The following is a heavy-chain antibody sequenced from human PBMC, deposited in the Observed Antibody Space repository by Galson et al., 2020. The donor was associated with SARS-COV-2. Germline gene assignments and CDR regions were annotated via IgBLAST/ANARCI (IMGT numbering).Heavy chain of an antibody. V-gene: IGHV4-59*01. CDR2: IYYSGST. CDR1: GGPISSYY. J-gene: IGHJ6*04. D-gene: IGHD3-10*01. Sequence: ETSETLSLTCTVSGGPISSYYWSWIRQPPGKGLEWIGYIYYSGSTNYNPSLKSRVTISVDTSKNQFSLKLSSVTAADTVVYYCARDAAGGMDVWCEGTRVTVSS. CDR3: ARDAAGGMDV.